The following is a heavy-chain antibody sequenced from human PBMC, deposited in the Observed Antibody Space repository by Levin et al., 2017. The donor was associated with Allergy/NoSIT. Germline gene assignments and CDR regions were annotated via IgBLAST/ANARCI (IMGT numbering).Heavy chain of an antibody. Sequence: GESLKISCAASGFTVSSNYMSWVRQAPGKGLECVSVIYSGGSTYYADSVKGRFTISRDNSKNTLYLQMNSLRAEDTAVYYCARKHGSWCFDYWGQGTLVTVSS. V-gene: IGHV3-53*01. D-gene: IGHD6-13*01. CDR1: GFTVSSNY. CDR2: IYSGGST. CDR3: ARKHGSWCFDY. J-gene: IGHJ4*02.